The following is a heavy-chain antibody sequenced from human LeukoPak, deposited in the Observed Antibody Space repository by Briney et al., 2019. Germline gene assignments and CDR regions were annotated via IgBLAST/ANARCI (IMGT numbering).Heavy chain of an antibody. CDR1: GGSFSGYY. CDR2: IYYSGST. D-gene: IGHD6-13*01. CDR3: ARMSSSWSKIDC. V-gene: IGHV4-34*01. Sequence: SSETLSLTCAVYGGSFSGYYWSWIRQPPGKGLEWIGSIYYSGSTYYNPSLKSRVTISVDTSKNQFSLKLSSVTAADTAVYYCARMSSSWSKIDCWGQGTLVTVSS. J-gene: IGHJ4*02.